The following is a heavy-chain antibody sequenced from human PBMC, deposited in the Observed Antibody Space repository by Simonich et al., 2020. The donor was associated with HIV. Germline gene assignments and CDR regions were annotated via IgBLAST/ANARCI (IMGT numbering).Heavy chain of an antibody. V-gene: IGHV4-34*01. J-gene: IGHJ4*02. CDR3: ARRHPTTVTTPYFDY. CDR2: INHSGST. Sequence: QVQLQQWGAGLLKPSETLSLTCAVYGGSFSGYYWSWIRQPPGKGLEWIGEINHSGSTNYNPSRKRRVTISVDTSKNQFSLKLSSVTAADTDVYYCARRHPTTVTTPYFDYWGQGTLVTVSS. D-gene: IGHD4-17*01. CDR1: GGSFSGYY.